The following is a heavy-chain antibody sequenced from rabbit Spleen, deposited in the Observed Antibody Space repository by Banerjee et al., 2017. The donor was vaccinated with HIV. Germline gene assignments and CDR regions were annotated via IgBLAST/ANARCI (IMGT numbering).Heavy chain of an antibody. Sequence: QSLEESGGDLVKPGASLTLTCTASGFSFSSRYYMCWVRQAPGKGLEWIACIYAGSSGTTYYASWAKGRFTISITSSTTVTLQMTSLTAADTATYFCAKSDAAGSWSLDLWGPGTLVTVS. CDR3: AKSDAAGSWSLDL. CDR1: GFSFSSRYY. CDR2: IYAGSSGTT. J-gene: IGHJ3*01. D-gene: IGHD4-2*01. V-gene: IGHV1S40*01.